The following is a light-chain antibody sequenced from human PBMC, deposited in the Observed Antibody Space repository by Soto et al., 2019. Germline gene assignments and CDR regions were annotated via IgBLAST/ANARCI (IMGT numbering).Light chain of an antibody. CDR2: GAS. Sequence: EIVLTQSPVTLSLSPGERATLSCRASQSVSSSYLAWYQQKPGQAPKLLIFGASSRATGIPDRFSGSGSGTDFTLTISRLEPEDFALYYCQQYGGSPITFGQGTRLEIK. J-gene: IGKJ5*01. CDR3: QQYGGSPIT. V-gene: IGKV3-20*01. CDR1: QSVSSSY.